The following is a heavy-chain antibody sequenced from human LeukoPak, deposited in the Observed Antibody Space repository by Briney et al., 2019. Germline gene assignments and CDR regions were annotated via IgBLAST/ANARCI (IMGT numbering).Heavy chain of an antibody. CDR1: GYTLTELS. V-gene: IGHV1-8*01. J-gene: IGHJ4*02. CDR3: ARYLRSSYCGVKCYSSDY. Sequence: ASVKVSCKVSGYTLTELSMHWVRQAPGQGLEWMGWMNPNSGNTGYAQKFQGRVTMTRDTSISTAYMELSSLRSEDTAVYYCARYLRSSYCGVKCYSSDYWGQGTLVTVSS. D-gene: IGHD2-21*01. CDR2: MNPNSGNT.